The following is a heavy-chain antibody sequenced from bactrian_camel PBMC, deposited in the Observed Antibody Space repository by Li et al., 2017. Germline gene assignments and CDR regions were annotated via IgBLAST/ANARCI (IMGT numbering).Heavy chain of an antibody. CDR2: IYTSGRGT. V-gene: IGHV3S54*01. CDR3: EQGVAYSGEWLGSNP. Sequence: HVQLVESGGGAVQAGGSQRLSCQALRYTFGRNCMGWYRQVPGKEPEELAGIYTSGRGTWFADSVKGRFTISRDNAKNTLYLELSTLKPEDTAMYYCEQGVAYSGEWLGSNPRGQGTQVTVS. CDR1: RYTFGRNC. J-gene: IGHJ4*01. D-gene: IGHD6*01.